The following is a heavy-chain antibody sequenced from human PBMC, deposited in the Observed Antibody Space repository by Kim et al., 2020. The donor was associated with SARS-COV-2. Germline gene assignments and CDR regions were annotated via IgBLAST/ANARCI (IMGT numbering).Heavy chain of an antibody. Sequence: SVKVSCKASGGTFSSYAISWVRQAPGQGLEWMGGIIPIFGTANYAQKFQGRVTITADESTSTAYMELSSLRSEDTAVYYCARDPYDILTGYYPTTHYYYYMDVWGKGTTVTVSS. CDR3: ARDPYDILTGYYPTTHYYYYMDV. CDR2: IIPIFGTA. CDR1: GGTFSSYA. J-gene: IGHJ6*03. D-gene: IGHD3-9*01. V-gene: IGHV1-69*13.